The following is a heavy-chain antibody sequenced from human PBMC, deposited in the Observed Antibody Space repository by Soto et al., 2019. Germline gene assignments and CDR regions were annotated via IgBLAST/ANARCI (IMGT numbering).Heavy chain of an antibody. Sequence: GGSLRLSCAASGFTFSDYYMTWIRQAPGKGLEWVSYISSSGSPIYYADSVKGRFTISRDNAKNTLYLHMNSLRAEDTAVYYCVRDMQLWRLVYWGQGTLVTVSS. J-gene: IGHJ4*02. CDR2: ISSSGSPI. D-gene: IGHD2-21*01. CDR1: GFTFSDYY. V-gene: IGHV3-11*04. CDR3: VRDMQLWRLVY.